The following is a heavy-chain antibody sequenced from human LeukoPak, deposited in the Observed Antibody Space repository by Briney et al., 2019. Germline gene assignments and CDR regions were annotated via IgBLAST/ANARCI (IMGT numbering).Heavy chain of an antibody. CDR1: GYSISSGYY. CDR2: IYHSGST. D-gene: IGHD1-14*01. CDR3: ARPEGY. J-gene: IGHJ4*02. Sequence: SETLSLTCTVSGYSISSGYYWGWIRQPPGKGLEWIGSIYHSGSTYYNPSLKSRVTISVDTSKNQFSLKLSSVTAADTAVYYCARPEGYWGQGTLVTVSS. V-gene: IGHV4-38-2*02.